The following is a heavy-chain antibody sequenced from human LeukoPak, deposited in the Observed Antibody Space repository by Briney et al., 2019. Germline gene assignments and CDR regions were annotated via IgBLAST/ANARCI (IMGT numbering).Heavy chain of an antibody. CDR1: GFTFSSYA. V-gene: IGHV3-64D*06. J-gene: IGHJ6*04. CDR3: SMVRAFYYYYGMDV. CDR2: ISSNGGST. D-gene: IGHD3-10*01. Sequence: GGSLRLSCSASGFTFSSYAMHWVRQAPGKGLEYVSAISSNGGSTYYADSEKGRFTISRDNSKNTLYLQMSSLRAEDTAVYYCSMVRAFYYYYGMDVWGKGTTVTVSS.